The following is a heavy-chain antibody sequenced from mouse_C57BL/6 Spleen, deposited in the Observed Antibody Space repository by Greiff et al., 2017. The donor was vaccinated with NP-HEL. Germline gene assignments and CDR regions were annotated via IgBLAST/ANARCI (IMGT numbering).Heavy chain of an antibody. J-gene: IGHJ3*01. CDR1: GYTFTDYE. D-gene: IGHD1-2*01. CDR3: TDSGLFAY. V-gene: IGHV1-15*01. CDR2: IDPETGGT. Sequence: VQLVESGAELVRPGASVTLSCKASGYTFTDYEMHWVKQTPVHGLEWIGAIDPETGGTAYNQKFKGKAILTADKSSSTAYMELRSLTSEDSAVYYCTDSGLFAYWGQGTLVTVSA.